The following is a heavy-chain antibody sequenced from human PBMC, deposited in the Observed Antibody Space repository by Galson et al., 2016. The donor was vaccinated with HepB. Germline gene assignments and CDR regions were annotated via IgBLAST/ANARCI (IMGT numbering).Heavy chain of an antibody. D-gene: IGHD6-19*01. V-gene: IGHV3-7*03. CDR3: ARGSGWLIDY. CDR1: GFTFSSHW. CDR2: IKQDGSEK. Sequence: SLRLSCAASGFTFSSHWLNWVRQAPGEGLQWVANIKQDGSEKYYVDSVKGRFTISRDNGKNSLFLQMNSLRAEDTAVYYCARGSGWLIDYWGQGTLVTVSS. J-gene: IGHJ4*02.